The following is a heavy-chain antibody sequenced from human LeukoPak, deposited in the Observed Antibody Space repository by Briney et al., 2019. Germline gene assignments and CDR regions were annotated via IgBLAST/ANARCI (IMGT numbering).Heavy chain of an antibody. D-gene: IGHD3-22*01. V-gene: IGHV5-51*01. J-gene: IGHJ3*02. CDR1: GYSFTSYW. Sequence: GESLKISCKGSGYSFTSYWIGWVRQMPGKGLEWMGIIYPGDSDTRYSPSFQGQVTISADKSISTAYLQWSSLEASDTAMYYCARRYYYDSSGYSAVVDAFDIWGQGTMVTVSS. CDR2: IYPGDSDT. CDR3: ARRYYYDSSGYSAVVDAFDI.